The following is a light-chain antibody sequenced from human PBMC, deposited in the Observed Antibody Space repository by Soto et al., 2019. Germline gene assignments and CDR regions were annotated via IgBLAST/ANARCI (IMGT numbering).Light chain of an antibody. J-gene: IGLJ2*01. CDR2: IDN. Sequence: QSVLTQPPSASGTPGQKVTISCSGSSSNIGSDTVNWYQQLPGTAPKLLIYIDNQRPSGVPDRFSDSKSGTSASLAISGLQSEDEAGYYCATWDDSLNGVVFGGGTQLTVL. V-gene: IGLV1-44*01. CDR1: SSNIGSDT. CDR3: ATWDDSLNGVV.